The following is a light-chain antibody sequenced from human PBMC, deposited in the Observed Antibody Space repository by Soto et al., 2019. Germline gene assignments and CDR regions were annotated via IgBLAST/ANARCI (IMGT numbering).Light chain of an antibody. J-gene: IGKJ1*01. V-gene: IGKV1-39*01. Sequence: DIQMTQSPSSLSAVVGDRVTITCRESQSIGCNLNWYQQKPGKAPKLLIYAASSLQSGDPSRFSGSGSGTDFTLTIRSLQPEDFATYYCQQSYSTPAWTCGQGSMVDI. CDR3: QQSYSTPAWT. CDR1: QSIGCN. CDR2: AAS.